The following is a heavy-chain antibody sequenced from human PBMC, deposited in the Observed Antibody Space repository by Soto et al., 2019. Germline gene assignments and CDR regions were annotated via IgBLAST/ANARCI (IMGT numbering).Heavy chain of an antibody. D-gene: IGHD6-6*01. CDR3: ARGTGGRIAARLGPPFDY. J-gene: IGHJ4*02. Sequence: QVQLVQSGAEVKKPGSSVKVSCKASGGTFSSYAISWVRQAPGQGLEWMGGIIPIFGTANYAQKFQGRVTITADESTSTAYVELSSLRSEDTAVYYCARGTGGRIAARLGPPFDYWGQGTLVTVSS. V-gene: IGHV1-69*01. CDR2: IIPIFGTA. CDR1: GGTFSSYA.